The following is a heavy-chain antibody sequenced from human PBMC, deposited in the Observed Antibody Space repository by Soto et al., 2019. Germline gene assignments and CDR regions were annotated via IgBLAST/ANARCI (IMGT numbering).Heavy chain of an antibody. V-gene: IGHV3-23*01. D-gene: IGHD4-17*01. J-gene: IGHJ4*02. CDR3: AVLTTVTDADY. Sequence: EVQLLESGGGLVQPGGSLRLSCAASGFMFSSYVMSWVRQAPGKGLEWVSGVSGSGSRTYYADSVKGRFSISRDNSRNTLYLQLNSLRAGDTAVYYCAVLTTVTDADYWGQGTLVTVPS. CDR1: GFMFSSYV. CDR2: VSGSGSRT.